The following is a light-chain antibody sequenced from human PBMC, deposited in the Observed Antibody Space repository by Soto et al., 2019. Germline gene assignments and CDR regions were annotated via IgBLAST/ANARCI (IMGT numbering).Light chain of an antibody. V-gene: IGKV3-20*01. J-gene: IGKJ1*01. CDR3: QEYGTSPWA. Sequence: VLSDSAGTLSLYQGERACLSCRVGQSVSSSFLAWYQQKPGQAPRLLIYGASSRATGIPDRFSGSGSGTDFTLTITRLEPEDGAGYYCQEYGTSPWAFGQGSKVDI. CDR2: GAS. CDR1: QSVSSSF.